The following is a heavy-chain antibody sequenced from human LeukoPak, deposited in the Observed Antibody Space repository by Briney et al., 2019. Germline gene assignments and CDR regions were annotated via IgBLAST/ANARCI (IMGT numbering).Heavy chain of an antibody. V-gene: IGHV1-2*02. CDR2: IKHNSGDT. CDR3: ARPTYCGSDCYFTFDY. Sequence: GSVRVSCKTSGYTFATYFMHWVRQAPGQGLERMGYIKHNSGDTNYAEKFRGRVTITWDKSIRTAYMELRGLTADDTPIYYCARPTYCGSDCYFTFDYWGQGTLVTVSS. D-gene: IGHD2-21*02. CDR1: GYTFATYF. J-gene: IGHJ4*02.